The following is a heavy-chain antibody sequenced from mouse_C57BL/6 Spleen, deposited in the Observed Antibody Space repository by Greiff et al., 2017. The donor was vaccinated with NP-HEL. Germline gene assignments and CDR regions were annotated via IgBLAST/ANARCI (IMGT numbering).Heavy chain of an antibody. Sequence: QVQLKESGPGLVQPSQSLSITCTVSGFSLTNYGVHWVRQSPGKGLEWLGVIWSGGSTDYNAAFIYRLSISKDNSKSQVFFKMNSLQADNTAIYYWARRGCSNYYAMDYWGQGTSVTVSS. J-gene: IGHJ4*01. V-gene: IGHV2-2*01. CDR1: GFSLTNYG. CDR3: ARRGCSNYYAMDY. CDR2: IWSGGST. D-gene: IGHD3-3*01.